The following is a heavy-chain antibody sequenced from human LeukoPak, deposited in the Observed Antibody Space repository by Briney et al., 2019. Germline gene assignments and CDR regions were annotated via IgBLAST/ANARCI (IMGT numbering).Heavy chain of an antibody. Sequence: SETLFLTCAVYGESFSGFDWTWIRQPPGKGLEWIGEINQSGSTNYNPSLKSRVTVSADTSKNQFSLKLTSVTAADTAVYYCARARGAVAIDYWGQGTLVTVSS. CDR2: INQSGST. V-gene: IGHV4-34*01. D-gene: IGHD6-19*01. CDR1: GESFSGFD. J-gene: IGHJ4*02. CDR3: ARARGAVAIDY.